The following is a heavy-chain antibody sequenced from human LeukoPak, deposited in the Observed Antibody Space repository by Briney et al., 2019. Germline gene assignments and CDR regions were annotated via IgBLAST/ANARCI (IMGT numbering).Heavy chain of an antibody. CDR3: ARQQLSWRGDYYYQYYMDV. J-gene: IGHJ6*03. D-gene: IGHD6-13*01. CDR1: GYTLTELS. CDR2: FDPEDGET. Sequence: ASVKVSCKVSGYTLTELSMHWVRQAPGKGLEWMGGFDPEDGETIYAQKFQGRVTMTEDTSTDTAYMELSSLRSDDTAVYYCARQQLSWRGDYYYQYYMDVWGKGTTVTVSS. V-gene: IGHV1-24*01.